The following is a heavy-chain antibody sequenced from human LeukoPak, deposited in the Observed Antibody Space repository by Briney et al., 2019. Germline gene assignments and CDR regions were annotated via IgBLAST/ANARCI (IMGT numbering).Heavy chain of an antibody. J-gene: IGHJ4*02. D-gene: IGHD5-12*01. CDR2: IGGSGGNT. CDR3: AKDRSGYVGSLDY. CDR1: GFTFSSYA. Sequence: PGGSLRLSCAASGFTFSSYAMSWVRQAPGKGLEWVSGIGGSGGNTYYADSVKGRFTISRDNSKNTLYLQVNSLRAEDTAVYYCAKDRSGYVGSLDYWGQGTLVTVSS. V-gene: IGHV3-23*01.